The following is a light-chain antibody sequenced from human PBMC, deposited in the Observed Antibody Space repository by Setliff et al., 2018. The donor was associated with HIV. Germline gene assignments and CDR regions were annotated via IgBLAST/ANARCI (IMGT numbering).Light chain of an antibody. CDR3: SSYAITNTLP. Sequence: QSVLTQPASVSGSPGQSITISCTGTSSDIGGYSYVSWYQQYPGKAPKLIIYEVSNRPSGVSNRFSGSKSGYTASLTISGLQAEDEADYYCSSYAITNTLPFGTGTKVT. CDR2: EVS. V-gene: IGLV2-14*01. J-gene: IGLJ1*01. CDR1: SSDIGGYSY.